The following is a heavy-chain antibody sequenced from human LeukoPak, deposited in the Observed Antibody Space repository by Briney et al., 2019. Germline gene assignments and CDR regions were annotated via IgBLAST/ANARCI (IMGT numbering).Heavy chain of an antibody. CDR1: GGTFSSYA. CDR2: IIPSLGIA. V-gene: IGHV1-69*04. D-gene: IGHD4-4*01. J-gene: IGHJ4*02. CDR3: ARFFGNSFHDY. Sequence: SVNVSCKASGGTFSSYASSWVRQAPGQGREWMGRIIPSLGIANYAQKFQGRVTITADKSTSTAYMELSSLRSEDTAVYYCARFFGNSFHDYWGQGTLVTVSS.